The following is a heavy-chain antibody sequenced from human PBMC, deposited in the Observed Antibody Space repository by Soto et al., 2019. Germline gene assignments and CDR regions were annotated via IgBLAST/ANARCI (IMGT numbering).Heavy chain of an antibody. J-gene: IGHJ6*02. CDR2: ISYDGSNK. CDR3: AREWLQSLGPSYYYYGMDV. Sequence: GGSLRLSCAASGFTFSSYAMHWVRQAPGKGLEWVAVISYDGSNKYYADSVKGRFTISRDNSKNTLYLQMNSLRAEDTAVYYCAREWLQSLGPSYYYYGMDVWGQGTTVTVSS. V-gene: IGHV3-30-3*01. D-gene: IGHD5-12*01. CDR1: GFTFSSYA.